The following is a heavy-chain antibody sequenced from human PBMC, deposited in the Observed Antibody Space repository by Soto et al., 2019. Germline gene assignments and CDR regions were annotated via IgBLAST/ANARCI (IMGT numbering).Heavy chain of an antibody. D-gene: IGHD3-22*01. V-gene: IGHV3-64D*06. CDR1: GFTFSIYA. Sequence: GGSLRLSCSAYGFTFSIYAMHWVRQAPGKGLEYVSSISINGGSTHYADSVKGRFTISRDNSKNTQYLQMSSLRADDTALYYCVKGEYYYDSSGYYPFDYWGQGTLVTVSS. CDR3: VKGEYYYDSSGYYPFDY. J-gene: IGHJ4*02. CDR2: ISINGGST.